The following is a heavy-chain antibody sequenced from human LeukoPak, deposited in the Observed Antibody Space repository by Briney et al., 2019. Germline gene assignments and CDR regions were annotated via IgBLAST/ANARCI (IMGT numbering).Heavy chain of an antibody. CDR1: GGSISSYY. CDR3: ARLSGSGSYGGYFDY. Sequence: PSETLSLTCTVSGGSISSYYWSWIRQPPGKGLEWIGYIYYSGSTNYNPSLESRVTISVDTSKNQFSLKLSSVTAADTAVYYCARLSGSGSYGGYFDYWGQGTLVTVSS. CDR2: IYYSGST. V-gene: IGHV4-59*08. J-gene: IGHJ4*02. D-gene: IGHD3-10*01.